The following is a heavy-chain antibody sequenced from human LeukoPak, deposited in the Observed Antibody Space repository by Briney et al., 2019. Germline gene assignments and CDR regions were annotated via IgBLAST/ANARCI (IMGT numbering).Heavy chain of an antibody. CDR3: ARRSGFWSGYYLFDY. D-gene: IGHD3-3*01. J-gene: IGHJ4*02. CDR2: IYYSGST. CDR1: GGSISSSSYY. Sequence: PSETLSLTCTVSGGSISSSSYYWDWIRQPPGKGLEWIGSIYYSGSTYYNPSLKSRVTISVDTSKNQISLKASSVTAADTAVYYCARRSGFWSGYYLFDYWGQGTLITVSS. V-gene: IGHV4-39*01.